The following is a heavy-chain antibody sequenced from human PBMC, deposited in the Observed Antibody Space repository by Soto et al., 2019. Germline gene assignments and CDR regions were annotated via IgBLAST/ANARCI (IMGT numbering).Heavy chain of an antibody. D-gene: IGHD6-19*01. Sequence: GGSLRLSCAASGFTFSSYGMHWVRQAPGKGLEWVAVIWYDGSNKYYADSVKGRFTISRDNSKNTLYLQMNSLRAEDTAVYYCAIFRDSIAVAGKGFDYWGKGTLVTVS. J-gene: IGHJ4*02. CDR1: GFTFSSYG. V-gene: IGHV3-33*01. CDR3: AIFRDSIAVAGKGFDY. CDR2: IWYDGSNK.